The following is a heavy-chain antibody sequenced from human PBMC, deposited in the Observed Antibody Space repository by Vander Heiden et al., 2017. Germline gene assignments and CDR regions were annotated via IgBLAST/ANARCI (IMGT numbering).Heavy chain of an antibody. V-gene: IGHV3-9*02. CDR1: GFTPRHYA. Sequence: EVQVVESGGGLVQPGRSLRLSCAVSGFTPRHYAIHWVRQSPGKGLEWVSGFDYNSGRVDYAVSVKGRFTTSGDNAKKSLYLQMDSLRGEDTAVYYCTKDLVPGGADVWGQGTTVTVSS. D-gene: IGHD2-2*01. CDR3: TKDLVPGGADV. CDR2: FDYNSGRV. J-gene: IGHJ6*02.